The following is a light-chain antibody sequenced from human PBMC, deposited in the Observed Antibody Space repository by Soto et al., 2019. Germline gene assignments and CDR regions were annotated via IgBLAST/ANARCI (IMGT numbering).Light chain of an antibody. J-gene: IGLJ3*02. V-gene: IGLV1-44*01. CDR2: SNN. Sequence: QLVLTQPHSASGTPGQRVTISCSGSSSNIGTYTVNWYQQLPGMAPKLLIHSNNHRPSGVPDRFSGSKSGTSASLAISGLQSEDEATYYCATWDDSLNGMVFGGGTQLTVL. CDR1: SSNIGTYT. CDR3: ATWDDSLNGMV.